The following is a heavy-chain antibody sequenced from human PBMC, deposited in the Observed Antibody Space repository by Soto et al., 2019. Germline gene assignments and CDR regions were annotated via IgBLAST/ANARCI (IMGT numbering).Heavy chain of an antibody. J-gene: IGHJ3*02. V-gene: IGHV3-11*03. D-gene: IGHD3-22*01. CDR2: ISSSSSYT. Sequence: PGGSLRLSCAASGFTFSDYYMSWIRQAPGKGLEWVSYISSSSSYTNYADSVRGRFTISRDNAKNSLYLQMNSLRAEDTAVYYCAIMIVVVKALGAFDIWGQGTMVTVSS. CDR1: GFTFSDYY. CDR3: AIMIVVVKALGAFDI.